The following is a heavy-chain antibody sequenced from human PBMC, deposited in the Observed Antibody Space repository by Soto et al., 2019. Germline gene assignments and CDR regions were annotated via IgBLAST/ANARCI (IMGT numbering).Heavy chain of an antibody. Sequence: XTLSLTCTVSSXSISSYYWSWIRQPPGKRLEWIGYISYSGSTDYNPSLKSRVTISGDTSKNQFSLKVSSLTAADTAVYYCARGTSWQLPFDYWGQGTLATVSS. CDR2: ISYSGST. J-gene: IGHJ4*02. V-gene: IGHV4-59*01. CDR1: SXSISSYY. CDR3: ARGTSWQLPFDY. D-gene: IGHD6-13*01.